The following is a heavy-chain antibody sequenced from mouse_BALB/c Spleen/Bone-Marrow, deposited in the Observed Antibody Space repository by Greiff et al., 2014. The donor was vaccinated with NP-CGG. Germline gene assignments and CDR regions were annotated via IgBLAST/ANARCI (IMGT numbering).Heavy chain of an antibody. CDR2: IWGGGIT. Sequence: VKLMESRPGLVAPSQSLSITCTVSGFSLTDYGVSWIRQPPGKGLEWLGVIWGGGITYYNSPLKSRLSISKDNSKSQVFLKMYSLQTDDTAMYYCAKLNWDEGDYWGQGTTLTVSS. CDR3: AKLNWDEGDY. V-gene: IGHV2-6-5*01. CDR1: GFSLTDYG. D-gene: IGHD4-1*01. J-gene: IGHJ2*01.